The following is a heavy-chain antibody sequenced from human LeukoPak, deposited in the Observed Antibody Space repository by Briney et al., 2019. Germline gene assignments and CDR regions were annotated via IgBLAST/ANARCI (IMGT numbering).Heavy chain of an antibody. CDR3: ARDSERASSGWYMAWIQED. CDR1: GCTFTSYG. D-gene: IGHD6-19*01. Sequence: AAVKVSCKASGCTFTSYGISWVRQAPGQGLEWMGWISAYNGNTNYAQKLQGRVTTTTDTSTSTAYMELRSLRSDDTAVYYCARDSERASSGWYMAWIQEDWGQGTLVTVSS. CDR2: ISAYNGNT. J-gene: IGHJ4*02. V-gene: IGHV1-18*01.